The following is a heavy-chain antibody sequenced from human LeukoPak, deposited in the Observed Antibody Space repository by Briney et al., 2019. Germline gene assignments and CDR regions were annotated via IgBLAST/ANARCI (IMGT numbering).Heavy chain of an antibody. D-gene: IGHD2-2*01. Sequence: AGGSLRLSCAGSGFTFSRYTFNWVRQAPGKGLEWVAFIRYDGSNKYYADSVKGRFTISRDNSKNTLYLQMNSLRAEDTAVYYCAKEGGYCSSTSCPFDYWGQGTLVTVSS. CDR2: IRYDGSNK. CDR1: GFTFSRYT. V-gene: IGHV3-30*02. CDR3: AKEGGYCSSTSCPFDY. J-gene: IGHJ4*02.